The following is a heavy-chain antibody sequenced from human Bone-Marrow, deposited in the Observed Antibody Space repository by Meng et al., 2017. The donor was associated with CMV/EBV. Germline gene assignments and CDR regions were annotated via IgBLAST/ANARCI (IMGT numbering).Heavy chain of an antibody. J-gene: IGHJ4*02. D-gene: IGHD6-6*01. CDR3: ARISSSSRPNFEY. V-gene: IGHV4-39*07. CDR1: GGSISSSSYY. Sequence: SETLSLTCTVSGGSISSSSYYWGWIRQPPGKGLEWIGSIYYSGSTYYNPPLKSRVTMSLDTSKNQFSLELSSVTAADTALYYCARISSSSRPNFEYWGQGTLVTVSS. CDR2: IYYSGST.